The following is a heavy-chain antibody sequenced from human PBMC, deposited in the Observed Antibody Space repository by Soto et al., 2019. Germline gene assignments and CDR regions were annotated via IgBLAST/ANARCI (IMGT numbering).Heavy chain of an antibody. CDR3: AYSSTPFDY. J-gene: IGHJ4*02. D-gene: IGHD6-13*01. CDR2: ISGSGGST. CDR1: GFTFSSYA. V-gene: IGHV3-23*01. Sequence: EVQLLESGGGLVQPGGSLRLSCAASGFTFSSYAMSWVRQAPGKGLEWVSTISGSGGSTYYADSVKGRFTISRDNSKNPLYLQMNSLRAEDTAVYYWAYSSTPFDYWGQGTLVTVSS.